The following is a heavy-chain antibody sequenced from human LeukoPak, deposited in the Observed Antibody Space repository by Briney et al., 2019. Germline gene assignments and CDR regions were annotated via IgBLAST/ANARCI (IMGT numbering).Heavy chain of an antibody. D-gene: IGHD3-10*01. V-gene: IGHV1-18*01. Sequence: ASVKVSCKASGYTFSSYGNSWVRQAPGQGLEWMGWISAYNGDTNYAQKFQGRVTMTTDTSTSTAYMEVRSLRSDDTAVYYCARSASDYYGSGSYDRSWGQGTLVTVSS. CDR1: GYTFSSYG. CDR3: ARSASDYYGSGSYDRS. J-gene: IGHJ5*02. CDR2: ISAYNGDT.